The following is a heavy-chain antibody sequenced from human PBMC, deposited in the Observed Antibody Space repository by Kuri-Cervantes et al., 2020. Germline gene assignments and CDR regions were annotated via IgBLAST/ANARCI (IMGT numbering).Heavy chain of an antibody. CDR3: ARVMQRGWVDY. D-gene: IGHD6-19*01. Sequence: GEALKICCAASGFTFSSYSMNWVRQAPGKGLEWVSSISSSSSYIYYADSVKGRFTISRDNAKNSLYLQMNSLRAEDTAVYYCARVMQRGWVDYWGQGTLVTVSS. J-gene: IGHJ4*02. V-gene: IGHV3-21*01. CDR2: ISSSSSYI. CDR1: GFTFSSYS.